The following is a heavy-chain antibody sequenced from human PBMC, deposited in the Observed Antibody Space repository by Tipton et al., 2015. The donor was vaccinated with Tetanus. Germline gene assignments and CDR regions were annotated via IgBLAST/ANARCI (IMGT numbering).Heavy chain of an antibody. CDR1: GDSLRAGDRN. V-gene: IGHV4-61*08. CDR2: ISSSGST. J-gene: IGHJ4*02. D-gene: IGHD1-1*01. CDR3: ARVNNEFPKKGPFDA. Sequence: LRLSCSVSGDSLRAGDRNWSWIRQPPGKGLERLAYISSSGSTNSDYFLKSRITISRDTSKNQYSLKLSSVTPADTAVYFCARVNNEFPKKGPFDAWGQGSLVIVSS.